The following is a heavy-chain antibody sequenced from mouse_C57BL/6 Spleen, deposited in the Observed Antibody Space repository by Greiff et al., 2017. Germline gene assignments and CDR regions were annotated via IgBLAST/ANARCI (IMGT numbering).Heavy chain of an antibody. Sequence: VQLQQSGPELVKPGASVKISCKASGYAFSSSWMNWVKQRPGKGLEWIGRIYPGDGDTTYHGKFKGKATLTADKSSSTAYMQLSRLTSEDSAVYFCARPRLLLWYFDFWGTGTTVTVSS. CDR1: GYAFSSSW. CDR2: IYPGDGDT. D-gene: IGHD2-3*01. V-gene: IGHV1-82*01. CDR3: ARPRLLLWYFDF. J-gene: IGHJ1*03.